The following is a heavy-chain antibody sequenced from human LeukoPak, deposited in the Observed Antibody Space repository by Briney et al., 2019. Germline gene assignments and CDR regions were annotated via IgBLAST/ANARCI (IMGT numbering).Heavy chain of an antibody. CDR3: ARQDGHY. CDR2: IYSSGTT. J-gene: IGHJ4*02. Sequence: SETLSLTCTVSGASLSAFHWTWFRQPAGKTLEWIGLIYSSGTTLLNPSLKTGVAMSLDLTKNQLSFRLTSLTAADRAMFYGARQDGHYWGQGPLVTVSS. CDR1: GASLSAFH. V-gene: IGHV4-4*07.